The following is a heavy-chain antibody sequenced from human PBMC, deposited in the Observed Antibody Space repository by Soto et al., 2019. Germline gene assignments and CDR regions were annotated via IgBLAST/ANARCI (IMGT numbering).Heavy chain of an antibody. V-gene: IGHV3-30-3*01. CDR1: GFTFSNYA. CDR2: ISYDRSNK. J-gene: IGHJ4*02. Sequence: QVQLVESGGGVVQPGRSLRLSCAASGFTFSNYAMNWVRQAPGKGLEWVALISYDRSNKYYADSVKGRFTISRDSSKNTLYLQMNSLRAADTAVYYCGRCTSTSCHLGSDYWGQGTLVTVSS. CDR3: GRCTSTSCHLGSDY. D-gene: IGHD2-2*01.